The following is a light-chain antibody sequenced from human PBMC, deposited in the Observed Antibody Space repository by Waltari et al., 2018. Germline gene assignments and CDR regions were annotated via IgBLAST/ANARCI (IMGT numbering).Light chain of an antibody. V-gene: IGKV1-33*01. CDR2: DAS. CDR1: QDNSNY. Sequence: DIQMTQSPSSLSASVGDRVTITCKASQDNSNYINWYQQKPGKAPKPLIYDASNLETGVPSRFSGSGSGTDFTFTISSLQPEDIATYYCQQYDNLPVFTFGPGTKVDIK. CDR3: QQYDNLPVFT. J-gene: IGKJ3*01.